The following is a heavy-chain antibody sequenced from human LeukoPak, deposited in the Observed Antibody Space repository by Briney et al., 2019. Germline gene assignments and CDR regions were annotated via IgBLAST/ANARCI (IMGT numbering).Heavy chain of an antibody. CDR1: GFTFSSYW. D-gene: IGHD5-18*01. CDR3: ARGGYSYGFDAFDI. CDR2: IKQDGSEK. Sequence: GGSLRLSCAASGFTFSSYWMSWVRRAPGKGLEWVANIKQDGSEKYYVDSVKGRFTISRDNAKNSLYLQMNSLRAEDTAVYYCARGGYSYGFDAFDIWGQGTMVTVSS. V-gene: IGHV3-7*04. J-gene: IGHJ3*02.